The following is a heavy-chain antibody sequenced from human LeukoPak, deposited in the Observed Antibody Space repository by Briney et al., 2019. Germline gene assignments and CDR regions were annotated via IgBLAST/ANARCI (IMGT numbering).Heavy chain of an antibody. D-gene: IGHD6-13*01. Sequence: ASVKVSCKASGYSFTGYYMHWVRQAPGQGLEWMGWINPNSGGTNYAQKFQGRVTMTEDTSTDTAYMELSSLRSEDTAVYYCATGIAAAGSFDAFDIWGQGTMVTVSS. CDR1: GYSFTGYY. V-gene: IGHV1-2*02. CDR2: INPNSGGT. J-gene: IGHJ3*02. CDR3: ATGIAAAGSFDAFDI.